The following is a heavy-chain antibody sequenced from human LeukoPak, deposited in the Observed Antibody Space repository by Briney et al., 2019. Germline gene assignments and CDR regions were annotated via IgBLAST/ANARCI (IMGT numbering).Heavy chain of an antibody. Sequence: GESLKISCKGSGDIFTTYWIGWVRKMPGKGLEWMGLTYLGDSDTRYSPSFQGQVTISADKSISTAYLQWSSLKASDTAMYYCARQFRDSSGYYSYYFDYWGQGTLVTVSS. CDR3: ARQFRDSSGYYSYYFDY. CDR1: GDIFTTYW. V-gene: IGHV5-51*01. CDR2: TYLGDSDT. J-gene: IGHJ4*02. D-gene: IGHD3-22*01.